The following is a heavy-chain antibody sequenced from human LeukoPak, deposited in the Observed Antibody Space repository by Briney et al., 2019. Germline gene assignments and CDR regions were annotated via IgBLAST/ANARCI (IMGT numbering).Heavy chain of an antibody. CDR3: ARHLNYYGSGSYDY. J-gene: IGHJ4*02. CDR1: GYSFTSYW. Sequence: GESLKISCKGSGYSFTSYWIGWVRQMPGKAWSGMGIIYPGDSDTRYRPSFQGQVTISADKSISTAYLQWSSLKASDTAMYYCARHLNYYGSGSYDYWGQGTLVTVSS. V-gene: IGHV5-51*01. D-gene: IGHD3-10*01. CDR2: IYPGDSDT.